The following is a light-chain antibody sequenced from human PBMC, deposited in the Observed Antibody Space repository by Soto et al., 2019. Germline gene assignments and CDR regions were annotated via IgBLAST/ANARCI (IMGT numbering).Light chain of an antibody. Sequence: EIVLTQSPGTLSLSPVERATLSCRASQSVIGRQLAWYQHKPGQAPRLLIYGVSSRATGIPDRFTGSGSGTDFTLTISRLEPEDFAVFYCQVYGPSPPITFGQGTRLEIK. V-gene: IGKV3-20*01. J-gene: IGKJ5*01. CDR1: QSVIGRQ. CDR2: GVS. CDR3: QVYGPSPPIT.